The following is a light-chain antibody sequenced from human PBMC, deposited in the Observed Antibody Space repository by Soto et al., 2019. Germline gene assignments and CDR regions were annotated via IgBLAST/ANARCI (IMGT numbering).Light chain of an antibody. J-gene: IGKJ1*01. CDR3: QQYAIWPWT. CDR2: GAS. CDR1: QSIGSS. Sequence: ITMTQSPATLFVSPGERVSVSCRASQSIGSSLAWYQQRRGQAPRLLIYGASTRATGVPARFSGSGSGTDFTLTVSSLQSEDFAVYYCQQYAIWPWTFGQGTKVDIK. V-gene: IGKV3D-15*01.